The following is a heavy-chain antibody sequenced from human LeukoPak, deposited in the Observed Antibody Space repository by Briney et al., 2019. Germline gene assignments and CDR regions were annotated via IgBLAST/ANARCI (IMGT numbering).Heavy chain of an antibody. CDR3: AKDIITYYYDSSGYSEPAFDI. J-gene: IGHJ3*02. V-gene: IGHV3-23*01. Sequence: GGSLRLSCAASGFTFSSYAMSWVRQAPGKGLEWVSAISGSGGSTYYADSVKDRFTISRDNSKNTLYLQMNSLRAEDTAVYYCAKDIITYYYDSSGYSEPAFDIWGQGTMVTVSS. D-gene: IGHD3-22*01. CDR1: GFTFSSYA. CDR2: ISGSGGST.